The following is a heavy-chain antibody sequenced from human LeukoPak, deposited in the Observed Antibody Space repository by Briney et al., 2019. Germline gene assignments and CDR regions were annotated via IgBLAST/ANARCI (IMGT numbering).Heavy chain of an antibody. Sequence: GGSLRLSCAASGFSFSNYWMHWVRQAPGEGLVWVARINSDETGTSYADSVKGRFTISRDNAKNTLCLQMNSLRAEDTAVYYCARDGSLPDYWGQGTLVTVSS. CDR1: GFSFSNYW. CDR2: INSDETGT. V-gene: IGHV3-74*01. CDR3: ARDGSLPDY. J-gene: IGHJ4*02.